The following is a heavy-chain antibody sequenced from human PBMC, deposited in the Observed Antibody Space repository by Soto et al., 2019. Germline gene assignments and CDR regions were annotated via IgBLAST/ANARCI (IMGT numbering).Heavy chain of an antibody. CDR3: AREGQAPYYYYGMDV. J-gene: IGHJ6*02. CDR1: GYTFTNYG. CDR2: ISGYNGNT. Sequence: QVQVVQSGDEVKKPGASVKVSCKASGYTFTNYGFSWVRQAPGQGLEWMAWISGYNGNTKYAETFRGGVTMTTDTSTSTAHMELRSLRSDDPAVYYCAREGQAPYYYYGMDVWGQGTAVTVSS. V-gene: IGHV1-18*01.